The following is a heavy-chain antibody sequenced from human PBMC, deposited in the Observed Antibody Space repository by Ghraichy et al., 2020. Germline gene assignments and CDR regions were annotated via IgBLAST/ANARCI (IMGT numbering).Heavy chain of an antibody. CDR1: GYTFTSHD. J-gene: IGHJ6*03. D-gene: IGHD3-9*01. Sequence: ASVKVSCKASGYTFTSHDINWVRQATGQGLEWMGWMNPNSGNTGYAQKFQGRVTFTRDTSIGTAYMELSSLRSEDTAVYYCARVSKHYDFLTGYLNYYYYYMGVWGKGTTIAVSS. CDR3: ARVSKHYDFLTGYLNYYYYYMGV. CDR2: MNPNSGNT. V-gene: IGHV1-8*03.